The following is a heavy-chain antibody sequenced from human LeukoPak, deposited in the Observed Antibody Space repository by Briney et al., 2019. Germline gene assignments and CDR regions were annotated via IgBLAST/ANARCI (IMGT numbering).Heavy chain of an antibody. V-gene: IGHV4-59*08. Sequence: SETLSLTCTVSGGSISNSYWSWIREPPGKGLEWIGYIYYSGSTNYNPSLTSRVAISLDTSKNQFSLKLSSVTAADTAVYYCARRRGDFWSDYYAFDYCGQGTLVTVSS. D-gene: IGHD3-3*01. CDR2: IYYSGST. CDR1: GGSISNSY. CDR3: ARRRGDFWSDYYAFDY. J-gene: IGHJ4*02.